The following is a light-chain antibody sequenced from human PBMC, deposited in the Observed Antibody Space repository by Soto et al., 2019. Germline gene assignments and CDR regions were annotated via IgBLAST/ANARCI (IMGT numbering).Light chain of an antibody. CDR2: AAS. J-gene: IGKJ1*01. V-gene: IGKV1-5*01. CDR3: QQYNSYSKT. Sequence: DIQMTQSPSTLSASVGDRVTITCRASQSISGWLAWYQQKPGKAPKLLIYAASSLQSGVPSRFSGSGSGTEFTLSISSLQPDDSASYYCQQYNSYSKTFGQGTKVDIK. CDR1: QSISGW.